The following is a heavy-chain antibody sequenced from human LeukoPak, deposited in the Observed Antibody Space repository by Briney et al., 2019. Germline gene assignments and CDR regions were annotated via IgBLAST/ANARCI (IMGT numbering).Heavy chain of an antibody. V-gene: IGHV3-23*01. CDR1: GFTFSSYA. J-gene: IGHJ4*02. D-gene: IGHD3-9*01. Sequence: GGSLRLSCAASGFTFSSYAMSWVRQAPGKGLEWVSAISGSGGSTYYADSVKGRSTISRDNSKNTLYLQMNSLRAEDTAVYYCAKDTTGVRYFDWLLYFDYWGQGTLVTVSS. CDR3: AKDTTGVRYFDWLLYFDY. CDR2: ISGSGGST.